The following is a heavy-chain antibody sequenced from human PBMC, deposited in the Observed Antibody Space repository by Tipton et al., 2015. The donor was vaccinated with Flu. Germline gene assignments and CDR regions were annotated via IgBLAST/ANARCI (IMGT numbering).Heavy chain of an antibody. J-gene: IGHJ5*02. Sequence: TLSLTCSVSGDSVRSSNYYWGWIRQPPGKGLEWIGNTFHSGNTYLNPSLKSRVTISIDTSKNQFSLKLSSVTAADTAVYYCARRDFSNYVSEPKNWFDTWGPGTLVTVSS. CDR2: TFHSGNT. CDR3: ARRDFSNYVSEPKNWFDT. V-gene: IGHV4-39*07. D-gene: IGHD4-11*01. CDR1: GDSVRSSNYY.